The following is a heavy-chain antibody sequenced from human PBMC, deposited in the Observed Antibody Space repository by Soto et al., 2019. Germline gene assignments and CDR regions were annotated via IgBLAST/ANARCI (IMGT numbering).Heavy chain of an antibody. V-gene: IGHV3-23*01. J-gene: IGHJ4*02. CDR3: ANSKTYDSSGYKDY. CDR2: ISGSGSST. CDR1: GFTFSSYA. D-gene: IGHD3-22*01. Sequence: PGGSLRLSCAASGFTFSSYAMSWVRQAPGKGLEWVSAISGSGSSTYYADSVKGRFTISRDNSKNTLYLQMNSLRAEDTAVYYCANSKTYDSSGYKDYWGQGTLVTVSS.